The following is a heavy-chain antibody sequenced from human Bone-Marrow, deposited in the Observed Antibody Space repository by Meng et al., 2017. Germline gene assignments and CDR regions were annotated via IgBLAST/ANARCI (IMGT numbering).Heavy chain of an antibody. D-gene: IGHD4-17*01. V-gene: IGHV3-21*01. Sequence: GESLKISCAASGFTFSSYSMNWVRQAPGKGLEWVSSISSSSSYIYYADSVKGRFTISRDNSKNTLYLQMNSLRAEDTAVYYCARDRETPGHYAIDYWGQGTLVTVSS. CDR3: ARDRETPGHYAIDY. J-gene: IGHJ4*02. CDR2: ISSSSSYI. CDR1: GFTFSSYS.